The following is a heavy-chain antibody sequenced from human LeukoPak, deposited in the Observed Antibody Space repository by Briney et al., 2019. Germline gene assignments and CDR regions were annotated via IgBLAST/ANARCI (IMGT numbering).Heavy chain of an antibody. D-gene: IGHD3-22*01. J-gene: IGHJ4*02. CDR3: ARERTYYYDSSGRSRVPFDY. Sequence: ASGKVSCKASGYTFTSYYMHWVRQAPGQGLEWMGIINPSGGSTSYAQKFQGRVTITADKSTSTAYMELSSLRSEDTAVYYCARERTYYYDSSGRSRVPFDYWGQGTLVTVSS. CDR2: INPSGGST. V-gene: IGHV1-46*01. CDR1: GYTFTSYY.